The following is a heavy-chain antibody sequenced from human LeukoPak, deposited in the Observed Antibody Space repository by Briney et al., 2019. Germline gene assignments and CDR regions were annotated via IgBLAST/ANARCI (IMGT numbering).Heavy chain of an antibody. J-gene: IGHJ4*02. CDR1: GFTFSSYA. V-gene: IGHV3-23*01. CDR3: VKNPLLRYFDY. Sequence: PGRSLRLSCAASGFTFSSYAMSWVRQAPGKGLEWVSGISGSGGSTYYVDSVKGRFTISRDNSKNTLYLQVNSLRAEDTAVYYCVKNPLLRYFDYWGQGTLVTVSS. D-gene: IGHD3-9*01. CDR2: ISGSGGST.